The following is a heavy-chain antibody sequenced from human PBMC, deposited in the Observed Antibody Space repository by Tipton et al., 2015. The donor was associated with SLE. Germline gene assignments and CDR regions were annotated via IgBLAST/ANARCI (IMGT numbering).Heavy chain of an antibody. V-gene: IGHV4-39*07. CDR2: IFYDGST. Sequence: TLSLTCTVSGLSIHNFSSYRGWIRQPPGKGLEWIASIFYDGSTHYNPSLKSRLTISLDTSKNQFSLQLTSVTAADTAFYFSASPGGIVGFDSWGPGRLVTVSS. CDR1: GLSIHNFSSY. CDR3: ASPGGIVGFDS. J-gene: IGHJ4*02. D-gene: IGHD3-16*02.